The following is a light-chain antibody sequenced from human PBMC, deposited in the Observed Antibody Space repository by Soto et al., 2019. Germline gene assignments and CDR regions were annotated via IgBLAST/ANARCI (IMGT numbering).Light chain of an antibody. V-gene: IGKV1-27*01. CDR3: QKYKSAPLT. Sequence: DIQMTQSPSSLSASVGDRVTITCRASQDISDYLAWYRQKPGKVVELLIYAASTLQSGVPSRFSGSGSGTDFTLTISSLQPEDVATYYCQKYKSAPLTFGGGTKVEIK. CDR2: AAS. CDR1: QDISDY. J-gene: IGKJ4*01.